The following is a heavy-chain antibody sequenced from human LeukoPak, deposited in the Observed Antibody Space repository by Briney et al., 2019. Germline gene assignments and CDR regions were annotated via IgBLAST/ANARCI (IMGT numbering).Heavy chain of an antibody. CDR2: IIPIFGTA. D-gene: IGHD3-22*01. CDR3: ARADHSSGFPIDY. CDR1: GYTFTSYG. V-gene: IGHV1-69*05. J-gene: IGHJ4*02. Sequence: ASVKVSCKASGYTFTSYGISWVRQAPGQGLEWMGGIIPIFGTANYAQKFQGRVTITTDESTNTAYMELSSLRSEDTAVYYCARADHSSGFPIDYWGQGTLVTVSS.